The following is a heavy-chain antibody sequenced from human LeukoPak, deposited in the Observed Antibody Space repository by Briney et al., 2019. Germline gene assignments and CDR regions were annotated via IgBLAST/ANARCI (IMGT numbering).Heavy chain of an antibody. CDR3: AKDGQGGNYDVLTGYYSKGYDS. D-gene: IGHD3-9*01. CDR1: GFTFNSYS. CDR2: ISSGGSYI. J-gene: IGHJ4*02. Sequence: GGSLTLSCAASGFTFNSYSMTWVRQAPGKGLEWVSSISSGGSYIHSADSVKGRFTISRNNAKNSLYLQMNSLRAEDTAVYYCAKDGQGGNYDVLTGYYSKGYDSWGLGIMVIVS. V-gene: IGHV3-21*01.